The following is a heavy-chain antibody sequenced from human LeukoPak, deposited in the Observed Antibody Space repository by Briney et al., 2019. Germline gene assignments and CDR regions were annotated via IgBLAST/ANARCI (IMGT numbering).Heavy chain of an antibody. CDR1: GYTFTSYD. D-gene: IGHD6-19*01. CDR3: ARGKHRPPYSSGCLGY. Sequence: ASVKVSCKASGYTFTSYDINWVRQATGQGLEWMGWMNPNSGNTGYAQKFQGRVTMTRNTSISTAYMELSSLRSEDTAVYYCARGKHRPPYSSGCLGYRGQGTLVTVSS. CDR2: MNPNSGNT. J-gene: IGHJ4*02. V-gene: IGHV1-8*01.